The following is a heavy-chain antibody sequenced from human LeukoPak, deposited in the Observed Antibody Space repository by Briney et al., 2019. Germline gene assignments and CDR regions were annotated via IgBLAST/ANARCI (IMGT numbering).Heavy chain of an antibody. V-gene: IGHV4-39*01. J-gene: IGHJ4*02. CDR3: ARSNPRGSGSYDY. D-gene: IGHD3-10*01. Sequence: SETLSLTCTVSGGSISSSSYYWGWIRQPPGKGLEWIGSIYYSGSTYYNPSLKSRVTMSVDTSKNQFSLKLSSVTAADTAVYYCARSNPRGSGSYDYWGQGTLVTVSS. CDR2: IYYSGST. CDR1: GGSISSSSYY.